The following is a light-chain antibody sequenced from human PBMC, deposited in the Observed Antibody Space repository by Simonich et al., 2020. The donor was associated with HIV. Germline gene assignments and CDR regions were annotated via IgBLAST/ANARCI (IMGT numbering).Light chain of an antibody. Sequence: DIQMTQSPSSLSASGGDRVTITCQASQDISNYLNWYQHKPGKAPKLLIYAASSLQGGVPSRFSGSGSGTDFTLTISSLQPEDFATYYCQQANSFPLTFGGGTKVEIK. J-gene: IGKJ4*01. V-gene: IGKV1-12*01. CDR2: AAS. CDR1: QDISNY. CDR3: QQANSFPLT.